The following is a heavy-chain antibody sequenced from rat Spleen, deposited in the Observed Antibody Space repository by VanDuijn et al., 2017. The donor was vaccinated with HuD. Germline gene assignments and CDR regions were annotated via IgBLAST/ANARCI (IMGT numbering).Heavy chain of an antibody. CDR3: ARRGNSVFWNFDF. CDR1: GFTFNTFW. D-gene: IGHD4-4*01. CDR2: ITNTGGNT. V-gene: IGHV5-31*01. J-gene: IGHJ1*01. Sequence: EVQLVESGGGLVQPGRSLKLSCVVSGFTFNTFWMTWIRQAPGKGLDWIASITNTGGNTYYPGSVKGRFSISRDDAKSTLYLQMDSLRSEDTATYYCARRGNSVFWNFDFWGPGTMVSVSS.